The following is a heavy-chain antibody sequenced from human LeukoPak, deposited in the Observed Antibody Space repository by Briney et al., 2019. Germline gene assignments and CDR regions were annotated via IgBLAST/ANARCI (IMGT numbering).Heavy chain of an antibody. CDR3: AREKATYCSGGSCYGFDP. J-gene: IGHJ5*02. CDR2: IYYSGST. V-gene: IGHV4-59*01. CDR1: GGSISSYY. Sequence: SETLSLTCTVTGGSISSYYWSWIRQPPGKGLEWIGYIYYSGSTNYNPSLRSRVTISVDTSKNQFSLKLSSVTAVDTAVYYCAREKATYCSGGSCYGFDPWGQGTLVTVSS. D-gene: IGHD2-15*01.